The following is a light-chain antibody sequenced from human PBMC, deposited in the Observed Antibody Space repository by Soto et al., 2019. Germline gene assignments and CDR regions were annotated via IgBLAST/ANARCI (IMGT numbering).Light chain of an antibody. CDR2: GAS. CDR1: QSVSSSY. Sequence: EIVLTQSPGTLSLSPGERATLSCRASQSVSSSYLAWFQQRPGQAPRLLIYGASSRATGIPDRFSGSGSGRDFTLTISRLEPEDLGMYYCQKYGSSPRTFGQGTKVEIK. V-gene: IGKV3-20*01. J-gene: IGKJ1*01. CDR3: QKYGSSPRT.